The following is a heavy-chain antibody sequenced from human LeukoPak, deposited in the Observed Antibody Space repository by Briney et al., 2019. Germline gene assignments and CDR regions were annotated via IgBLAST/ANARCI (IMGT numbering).Heavy chain of an antibody. D-gene: IGHD1-26*01. CDR1: DDSIGSYY. CDR2: IYISGTT. J-gene: IGHJ3*02. CDR3: ARQGATDAFDI. Sequence: SETLSLTCTVSDDSIGSYYWNWIRQPAGKGLEWIGRIYISGTTNYNPALKSRVTMSVDTSRNQFSLKLSSVTAADTAVYYCARQGATDAFDIWGQGTMVTVSS. V-gene: IGHV4-4*07.